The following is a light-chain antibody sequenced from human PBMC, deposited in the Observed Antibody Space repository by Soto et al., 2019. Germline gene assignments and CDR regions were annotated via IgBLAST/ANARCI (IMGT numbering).Light chain of an antibody. CDR2: KTN. J-gene: IGLJ1*01. CDR3: VSWDDSLNVYI. V-gene: IGLV1-47*01. CDR1: RSNIGINY. Sequence: QSVLTQPPSASGTPGQGVTISCSGSRSNIGINYIYWYQQFPGTAPKLLIYKTNQRPSGVPDRFFGSKSGTSASLDISGLRSEDEPEYSCVSWDDSLNVYIFGSGTKVTV.